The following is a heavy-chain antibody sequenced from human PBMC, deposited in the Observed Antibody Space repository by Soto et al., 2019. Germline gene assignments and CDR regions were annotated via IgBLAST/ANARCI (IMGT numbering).Heavy chain of an antibody. V-gene: IGHV4-34*01. CDR3: ARDKITGLFDY. CDR2: INHSGST. CDR1: GGSFSGYY. D-gene: IGHD2-8*02. Sequence: PSETLSLTCAVYGGSFSGYYWTWIRQPPGTGLELIGEINHSGSTNYNPSLKCRVTISVDTSKNQFSLKLTSVTAADTTVYYCARDKITGLFDYWGQGTLVTVPQ. J-gene: IGHJ4*02.